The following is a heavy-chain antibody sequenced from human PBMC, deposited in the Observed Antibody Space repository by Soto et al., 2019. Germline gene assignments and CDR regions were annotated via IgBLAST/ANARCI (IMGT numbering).Heavy chain of an antibody. CDR1: GFTFSSYA. CDR2: ISYDGSNK. Sequence: GGSLRLSCAASGFTFSSYAMHWVRQAPGKGLEWVAVISYDGSNKYYAESVKGRFTISRDNSKNTLYLQMNSLRAEDTAVYYCARGENWFDPWGQGTLVTVSS. J-gene: IGHJ5*02. CDR3: ARGENWFDP. V-gene: IGHV3-30*04.